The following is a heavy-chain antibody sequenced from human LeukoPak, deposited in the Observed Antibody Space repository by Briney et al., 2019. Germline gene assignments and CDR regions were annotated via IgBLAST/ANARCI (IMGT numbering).Heavy chain of an antibody. J-gene: IGHJ4*02. V-gene: IGHV3-23*01. D-gene: IGHD3-10*02. CDR2: ISAGGST. Sequence: GGSLRLSCAVSGFMFSSFSMSWVRHVPGKGLEWVATISAGGSTYYADSVKGRFTISRDNSKNTLFLQMNSLRAEDTAIYYCAKRPAAVRGVIPYLDYWGQGTLVTVSS. CDR1: GFMFSSFS. CDR3: AKRPAAVRGVIPYLDY.